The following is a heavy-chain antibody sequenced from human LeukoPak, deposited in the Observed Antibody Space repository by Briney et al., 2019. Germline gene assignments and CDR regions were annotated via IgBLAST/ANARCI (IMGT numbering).Heavy chain of an antibody. CDR2: ISSTAATT. CDR3: ARRTLFGVIKPPDY. Sequence: AGGSLRLSCAASGFTFSSFAMSWVRQAPGQGLEWVPSISSTAATTYYADSVRGRFTISRDNAMNTLYLQLSSLRVEDTAVYYCARRTLFGVIKPPDYWGQGTLVTVSS. V-gene: IGHV3-23*01. J-gene: IGHJ4*02. D-gene: IGHD3-3*01. CDR1: GFTFSSFA.